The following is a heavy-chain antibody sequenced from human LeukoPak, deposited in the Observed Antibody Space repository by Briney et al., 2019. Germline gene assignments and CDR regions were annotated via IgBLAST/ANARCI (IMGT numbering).Heavy chain of an antibody. D-gene: IGHD4-17*01. CDR2: IYYSGST. J-gene: IGHJ2*01. CDR3: ARDRGDGESWDFDL. CDR1: GGSISSYY. V-gene: IGHV4-59*01. Sequence: SETLSLTCTVSGGSISSYYWSWIRQPPGKGLEWIGYIYYSGSTNYNPSLKSRVTISVDTSKNQFSLKLSSVTAADTAVYYWARDRGDGESWDFDLWGRGTLVTVSS.